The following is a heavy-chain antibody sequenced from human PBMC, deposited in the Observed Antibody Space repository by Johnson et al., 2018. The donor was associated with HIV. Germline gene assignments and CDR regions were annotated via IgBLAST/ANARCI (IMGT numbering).Heavy chain of an antibody. Sequence: EVQLLESGGGLVQPGGSLRLSCAASGFTFSSYWMSWVRQAPGKGLEWVANIEQDGSEKYYVDSVKGRFTISRDNAKNSLYLQMGSLRAEDMAVYYCARGGRDGYNWGWAFDIWGQGTMVTVSS. V-gene: IGHV3-7*02. D-gene: IGHD5-24*01. CDR2: IEQDGSEK. J-gene: IGHJ3*02. CDR1: GFTFSSYW. CDR3: ARGGRDGYNWGWAFDI.